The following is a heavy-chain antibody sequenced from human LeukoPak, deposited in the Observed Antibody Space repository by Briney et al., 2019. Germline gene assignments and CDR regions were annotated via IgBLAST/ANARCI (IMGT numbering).Heavy chain of an antibody. CDR1: GESFSGYY. CDR3: ARGSTGGATSTYYFDY. V-gene: IGHV4-34*01. J-gene: IGHJ4*02. CDR2: INHSGST. Sequence: SETLSLTCAVYGESFSGYYWSWIRQPPRKVLDWIGEINHSGSTNYNPSLQSRVTISVDTSKNQFSLKLSSVTAADTAVYYCARGSTGGATSTYYFDYWGQGTLVTVSS. D-gene: IGHD1-26*01.